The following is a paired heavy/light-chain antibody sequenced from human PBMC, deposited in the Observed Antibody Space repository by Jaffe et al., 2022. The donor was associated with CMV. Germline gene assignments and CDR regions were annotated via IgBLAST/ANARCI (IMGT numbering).Light chain of an antibody. CDR2: KDT. J-gene: IGLJ1*01. V-gene: IGLV3-25*03. Sequence: SYELTQAPSVSVSPGQTARITCSGDALPKQYAHWYQQKPGQAPVMLIYKDTERPSGIPERFSGSTSGTTVTLTISGVQAEDEADYYCQSADSSGTLKVFGTGTKVTVL. CDR3: QSADSSGTLKV. CDR1: ALPKQY.
Heavy chain of an antibody. Sequence: EVQLVESGGGLVKPGGSLRLSCAASGFIFSSYSMSWVRQGPGKGLEWVASISSSSSYIYSADSVRGRFTISRDNAKNSLYLQMDSLRPEDTAVYFCAKDTEGFYSGSSRGMDVWGQGTTVTVS. V-gene: IGHV3-21*01. D-gene: IGHD1-26*01. CDR2: ISSSSSYI. CDR3: AKDTEGFYSGSSRGMDV. CDR1: GFIFSSYS. J-gene: IGHJ6*02.